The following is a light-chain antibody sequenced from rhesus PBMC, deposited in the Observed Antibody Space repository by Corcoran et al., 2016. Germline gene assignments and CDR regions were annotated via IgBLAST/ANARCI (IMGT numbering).Light chain of an antibody. J-gene: IGLJ6*01. CDR2: DVS. V-gene: IGLV2S9*01. CDR1: NSDIGGFND. Sequence: QSALTQPPSVSKSLGQSVTISCTGSNSDIGGFNDVSWYQHHPGTAPRLLFFDVSKRSSGVSDRFSASKSDNTASLTISGLQPEDEADYYCSSYRSGGTFVFGTGTKLTVV. CDR3: SSYRSGGTFV.